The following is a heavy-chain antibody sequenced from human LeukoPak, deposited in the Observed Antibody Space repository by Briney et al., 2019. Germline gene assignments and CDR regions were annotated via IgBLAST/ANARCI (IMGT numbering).Heavy chain of an antibody. CDR2: ISAYNGNT. V-gene: IGHV1-18*01. CDR3: ARDGNYYGSGSYYFDY. J-gene: IGHJ4*02. CDR1: GYTFTSYG. Sequence: ASVKVSCKASGYTFTSYGISWVRQAPGQGLEWMGWISAYNGNTNYAQKLQGRVTMTTDTSTSTAYMELRSLRSDDTAVYYCARDGNYYGSGSYYFDYWGQGTLVTVSS. D-gene: IGHD3-10*01.